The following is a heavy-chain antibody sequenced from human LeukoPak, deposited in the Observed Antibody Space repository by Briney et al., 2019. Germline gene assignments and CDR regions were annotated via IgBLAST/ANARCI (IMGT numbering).Heavy chain of an antibody. J-gene: IGHJ4*02. D-gene: IGHD3-10*01. Sequence: GGSLRLSCAASGFTFRNYVIHWVRQAPGKGLEWVAVTSSDLNVKLYADSVKGRFTISRDNSRSTLYLQVNSLRPEDTAIYYCAREGYYGSGSPPSLYFDYWGQGTLVTVSS. CDR2: TSSDLNVK. CDR3: AREGYYGSGSPPSLYFDY. CDR1: GFTFRNYV. V-gene: IGHV3-30-3*01.